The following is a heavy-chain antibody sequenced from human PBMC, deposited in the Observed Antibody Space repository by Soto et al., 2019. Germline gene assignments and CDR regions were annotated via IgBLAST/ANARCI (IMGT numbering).Heavy chain of an antibody. D-gene: IGHD2-2*01. CDR1: GFTFNTYA. Sequence: PGGSLRLSCAASGFTFNTYAMSWVRQAPGKGLEWVSGISASGARTNYADSVEGRFTISRDNSKNTLFLQMTSLRAEDTALYHCAKESVVAAYGYYFDYWXQGTLVTVSS. CDR3: AKESVVAAYGYYFDY. CDR2: ISASGART. J-gene: IGHJ4*02. V-gene: IGHV3-23*01.